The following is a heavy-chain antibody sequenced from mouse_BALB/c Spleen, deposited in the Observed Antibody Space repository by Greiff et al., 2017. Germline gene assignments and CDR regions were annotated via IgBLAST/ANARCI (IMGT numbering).Heavy chain of an antibody. J-gene: IGHJ3*01. CDR2: IDPANGNT. Sequence: VQLQQSGAELVKPGASVKLSCTASGFNIKDTYMHWVKQRHEQGLEWIGRIDPANGNTKYDPKFQGKATITADKSYNTAYLQLSSLTSEDTSGYYCARNYYGSSSPWFAYWGQGTLVTVSA. CDR3: ARNYYGSSSPWFAY. D-gene: IGHD1-1*01. CDR1: GFNIKDTY. V-gene: IGHV14-3*02.